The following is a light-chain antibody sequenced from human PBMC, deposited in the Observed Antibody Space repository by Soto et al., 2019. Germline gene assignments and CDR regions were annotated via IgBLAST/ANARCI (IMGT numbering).Light chain of an antibody. CDR2: AAS. V-gene: IGKV1-39*01. CDR3: QQTFGKPLVT. CDR1: ESIRIH. Sequence: IHMTHSPSSLSASILYRVSIIFLASESIRIHLNWYQQKPGKAPRLLIYAASRLQSGVPSRFSGTGSGTDFTLTISSLQPEDFAIYYCQQTFGKPLVTFGQGTRLEIK. J-gene: IGKJ5*01.